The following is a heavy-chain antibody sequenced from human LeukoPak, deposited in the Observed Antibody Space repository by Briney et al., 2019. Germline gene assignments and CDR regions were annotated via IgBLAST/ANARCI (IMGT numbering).Heavy chain of an antibody. V-gene: IGHV4-34*01. Sequence: PSETLSLTCAVYGGSFSGYYWSWIRQPPGKGLEWIGEINHSGSTNYNTSLKSRVTISVDTSKNQFSLKLSSVTAADTAVYYCARVRCGGSCYPYNWFDPWGQGTLVTVSS. CDR3: ARVRCGGSCYPYNWFDP. CDR1: GGSFSGYY. CDR2: INHSGST. J-gene: IGHJ5*02. D-gene: IGHD2-15*01.